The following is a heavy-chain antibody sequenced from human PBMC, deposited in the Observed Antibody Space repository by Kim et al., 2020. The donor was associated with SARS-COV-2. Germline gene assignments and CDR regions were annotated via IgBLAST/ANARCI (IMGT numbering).Heavy chain of an antibody. J-gene: IGHJ4*02. Sequence: GGSLRLSCAASGFSFSSYGMHWVRQAPGKGLEWVAAISYDGSKKFYGDSVKGRFTISRDNSKNTLYLQMNSLRVEDTAVYYCARYYYYDSSVSPDYWGQRTLVTVSS. CDR3: ARYYYYDSSVSPDY. CDR1: GFSFSSYG. D-gene: IGHD3-22*01. CDR2: ISYDGSKK. V-gene: IGHV3-30*03.